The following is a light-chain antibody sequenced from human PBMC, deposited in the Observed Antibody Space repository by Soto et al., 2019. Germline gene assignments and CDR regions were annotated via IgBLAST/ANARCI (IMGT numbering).Light chain of an antibody. V-gene: IGKV1-5*03. CDR3: QQYKSYPLT. J-gene: IGKJ1*01. CDR2: DAS. Sequence: IRMTQSPSTQSASVLYRVTITFLASQSIGNWLALYQQKPGRAPKFLIYDASSLESWVPSRFSGSGSGTEFTLTISGLQPDDFATYYCQQYKSYPLTFGQGTKVDIK. CDR1: QSIGNW.